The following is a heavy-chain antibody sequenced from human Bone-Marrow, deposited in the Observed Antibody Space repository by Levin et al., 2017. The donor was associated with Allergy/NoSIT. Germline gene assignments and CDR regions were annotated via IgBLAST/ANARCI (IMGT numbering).Heavy chain of an antibody. D-gene: IGHD4-17*01. CDR2: VGYGGST. J-gene: IGHJ4*02. CDR3: ARNYAEMEF. CDR1: GASMSGYY. V-gene: IGHV4-59*03. Sequence: SQTLSLTCSVSGASMSGYYWSWIRQPPGKGLEWIGYVGYGGSTNYNPSLNSRLSISVDRPKNQFSLKLSSVTTADTAVYYCARNYAEMEFWGQGILVTVSS.